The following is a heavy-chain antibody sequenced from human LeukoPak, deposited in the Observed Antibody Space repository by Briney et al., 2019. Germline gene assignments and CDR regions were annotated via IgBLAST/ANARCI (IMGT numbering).Heavy chain of an antibody. CDR2: HFASNK. V-gene: IGHV3-33*01. D-gene: IGHD2-2*01. CDR3: ARDLCSTTSCFDY. CDR1: GFIFSSYG. Sequence: GGSLRLSCVTSGFIFSSYGIHWVRQAPGKGLEWVAWHFASNKYYAESVRGRFTMSRDNSKSTLYLQMDSLRVEDTAVYYCARDLCSTTSCFDYWGQGTLISVSS. J-gene: IGHJ4*02.